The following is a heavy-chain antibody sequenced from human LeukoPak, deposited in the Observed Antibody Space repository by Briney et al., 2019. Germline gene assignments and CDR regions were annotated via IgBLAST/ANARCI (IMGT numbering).Heavy chain of an antibody. CDR3: AKEMATFFDY. CDR2: ISGSGGST. J-gene: IGHJ4*02. V-gene: IGHV3-23*01. Sequence: PGGSLRLSCAASGFTFSSYAMSWVRQAPGKGLEWVSAISGSGGSTYYAHSVKGRFTISRDKSKNTLYLQMNSLRALDTAVYYFAKEMATFFDYWGQGTLVTVSS. D-gene: IGHD5-24*01. CDR1: GFTFSSYA.